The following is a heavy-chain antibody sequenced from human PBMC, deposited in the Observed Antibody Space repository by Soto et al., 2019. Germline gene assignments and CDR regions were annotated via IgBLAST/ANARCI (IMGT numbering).Heavy chain of an antibody. CDR3: ARRGQQLVKTAFDI. D-gene: IGHD6-13*01. V-gene: IGHV4-39*01. CDR1: DGSISSSSYY. CDR2: IYYSGST. J-gene: IGHJ3*02. Sequence: QLELQESGPGLVKPSETLSLTCTVSDGSISSSSYYWGWIRQPPGKGLEWIGSIYYSGSTYYNPSLKSRVTISVDTSKNQFSLKLSSVTAADTAVYYCARRGQQLVKTAFDIWGQGTMVTVSS.